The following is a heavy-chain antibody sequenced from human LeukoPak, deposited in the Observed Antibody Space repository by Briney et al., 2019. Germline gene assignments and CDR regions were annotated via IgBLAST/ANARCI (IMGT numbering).Heavy chain of an antibody. D-gene: IGHD5-12*01. CDR2: ISGSGGAT. CDR3: VKGGSYSDYYFDY. Sequence: GSLRLFCAASGFTFSSYAMSWVRQAPGKGLEWVSNISGSGGATYYADSVKGRFTISRDNSKYTLYLQMNSLRAEDTAVYYCVKGGSYSDYYFDYWGQGTLVTVSS. J-gene: IGHJ4*02. CDR1: GFTFSSYA. V-gene: IGHV3-23*01.